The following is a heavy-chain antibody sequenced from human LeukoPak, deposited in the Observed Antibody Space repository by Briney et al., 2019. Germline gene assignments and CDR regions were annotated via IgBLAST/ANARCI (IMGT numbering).Heavy chain of an antibody. J-gene: IGHJ1*01. Sequence: ASVQVSCKASGYTFINYYMHWLRQAPGQGLEWMGIINPSGGSTSYAQKFQGRVTMTRDTSTSTVYMELSSLRSEDTAVYYCARDESTSILWWWGQGALFSVSS. CDR1: GYTFINYY. V-gene: IGHV1-46*01. D-gene: IGHD2-21*01. CDR3: ARDESTSILWW. CDR2: INPSGGST.